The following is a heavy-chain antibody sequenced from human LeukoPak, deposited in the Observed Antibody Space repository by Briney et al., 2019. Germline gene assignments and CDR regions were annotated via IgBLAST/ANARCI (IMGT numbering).Heavy chain of an antibody. J-gene: IGHJ5*02. V-gene: IGHV4-59*12. CDR2: IYYSGST. D-gene: IGHD4-11*01. CDR3: ARGEYSNYEGSWFDP. Sequence: SETLSLTCTVSGGSISSYYWSWIRQPPGKGLEWIGYIYYSGSTNYNPSLKSRVTMSVDTSKNQFSLKLSSVTAADTAVYYCARGEYSNYEGSWFDPWGQGTLVTVSS. CDR1: GGSISSYY.